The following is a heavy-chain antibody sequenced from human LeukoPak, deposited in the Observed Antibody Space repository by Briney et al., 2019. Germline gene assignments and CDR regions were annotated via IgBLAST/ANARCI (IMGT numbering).Heavy chain of an antibody. Sequence: GGSLRLSRAASGFTFSSYGMHWVRQAPGKGLEWVAFIRYDGSNKYYADSVKGRFTISRDNSKNTLYLQLNSLRAEDTAVYYCAKMGRVVDSSGYPDFWAQGTLVTVSS. J-gene: IGHJ4*02. D-gene: IGHD3-22*01. CDR2: IRYDGSNK. CDR3: AKMGRVVDSSGYPDF. CDR1: GFTFSSYG. V-gene: IGHV3-30*02.